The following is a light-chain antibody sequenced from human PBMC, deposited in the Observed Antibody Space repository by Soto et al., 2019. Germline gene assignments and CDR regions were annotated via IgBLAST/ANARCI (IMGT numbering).Light chain of an antibody. Sequence: DIQMTQSPSTLSASVGDRVTITCRASQSISSWLAWYQQKPGKAPKLLIYDASGLESGVPSRFSGSGSGTEFTLPISGLKPDDFATHYCQQYNSNSLFGQGTKVEIK. CDR3: QQYNSNSL. CDR2: DAS. V-gene: IGKV1-5*01. CDR1: QSISSW. J-gene: IGKJ1*01.